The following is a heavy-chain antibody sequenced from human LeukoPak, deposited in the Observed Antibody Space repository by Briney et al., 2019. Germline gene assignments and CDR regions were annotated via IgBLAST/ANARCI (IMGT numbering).Heavy chain of an antibody. CDR2: IFYSGNT. CDR1: GGSMSSAGYY. Sequence: SETLSLTCTVSGGSMSSAGYYWSWIRQHPGKGLEWIGYIFYSGNTYYNPSLKSRVTISVDTSKNQFSLKLSSVAAADTAVYYCARHIYNYDSSSYFVYWGQGTLVTVSS. V-gene: IGHV4-31*03. CDR3: ARHIYNYDSSSYFVY. J-gene: IGHJ4*02. D-gene: IGHD3-22*01.